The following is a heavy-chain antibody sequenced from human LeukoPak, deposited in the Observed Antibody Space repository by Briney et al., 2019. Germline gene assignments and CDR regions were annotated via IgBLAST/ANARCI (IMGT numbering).Heavy chain of an antibody. CDR1: GFTFTNYA. Sequence: HPGASLRLSCAASGFTFTNYAMYWVRQAPGKGLEWVSAVSGRDDSTYYADSVKGRFTISRDTSKNTLYLQMNSLRAEDMAVYYCAKWGDYDILTGYYDPDYWGQGTLVTVSS. J-gene: IGHJ4*02. CDR2: VSGRDDST. D-gene: IGHD3-9*01. V-gene: IGHV3-23*01. CDR3: AKWGDYDILTGYYDPDY.